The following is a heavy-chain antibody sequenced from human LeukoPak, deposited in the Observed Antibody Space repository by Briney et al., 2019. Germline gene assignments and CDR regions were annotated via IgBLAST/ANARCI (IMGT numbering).Heavy chain of an antibody. J-gene: IGHJ3*02. Sequence: PSETLSLTCTVSGGYISSHYWSWIRQPSGKGLEWIGYIYYSGSTNYNPSLKSRVTISVDTSKNQFSLKLSSVTAADTAVYYCARTKAVSWNYAFDIWGQGTMVTVSS. V-gene: IGHV4-59*11. CDR1: GGYISSHY. CDR2: IYYSGST. D-gene: IGHD1-7*01. CDR3: ARTKAVSWNYAFDI.